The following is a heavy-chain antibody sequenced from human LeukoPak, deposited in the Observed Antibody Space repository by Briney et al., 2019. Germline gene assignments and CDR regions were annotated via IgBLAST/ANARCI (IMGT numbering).Heavy chain of an antibody. CDR3: AGGGESGWYNY. D-gene: IGHD6-19*01. CDR1: GGTFSSYA. V-gene: IGHV1-69*04. CDR2: IIPIFGIA. Sequence: ASVKVSCKASGGTFSSYAISWVRQAPGQGLEWMGRIIPIFGIANYAQKFQGRVTITADKSTSTAYMELSSLRSEDTAVYYCAGGGESGWYNYWGQGTLVTVSS. J-gene: IGHJ4*02.